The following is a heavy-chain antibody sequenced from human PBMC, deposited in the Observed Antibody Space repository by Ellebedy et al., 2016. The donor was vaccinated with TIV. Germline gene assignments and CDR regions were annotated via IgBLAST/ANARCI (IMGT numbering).Heavy chain of an antibody. CDR3: AREGVGGFDY. V-gene: IGHV3-7*03. CDR1: GFTFTNYW. CDR2: IKQDGSEK. Sequence: GESLKISCAASGFTFTNYWLSWVRQAPGKGLEWVANIKQDGSEKDYVDSVKGRFTISRDNAKNSLYLQMNSLRAEDTVVYYCAREGVGGFDYWGQGTLVTVSS. D-gene: IGHD3-10*01. J-gene: IGHJ4*02.